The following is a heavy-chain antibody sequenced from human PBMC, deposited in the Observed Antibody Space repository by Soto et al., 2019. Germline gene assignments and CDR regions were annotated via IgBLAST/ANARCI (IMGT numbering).Heavy chain of an antibody. J-gene: IGHJ6*02. CDR3: ARFPSIAAAGSPDYYGMDV. CDR2: ISGSGGST. CDR1: GFTFSSYA. V-gene: IGHV3-23*01. Sequence: PGGSLRLSCAASGFTFSSYAMSWVRQAPGKGLEWVSAISGSGGSTYYADSVKGRFTISRDNSKNTLYLQMNSLRAEDTAVYYCARFPSIAAAGSPDYYGMDVWGQGTTVTVSS. D-gene: IGHD6-13*01.